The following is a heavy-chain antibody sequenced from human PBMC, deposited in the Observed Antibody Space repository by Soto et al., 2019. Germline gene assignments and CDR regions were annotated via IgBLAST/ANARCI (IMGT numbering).Heavy chain of an antibody. CDR1: GFTFSSYG. Sequence: GGSLRLSCAASGFTFSSYGMHWVRQAPGKGLEWVAVISYDGSNKYYADSVKGRFTISRDNPKNTLYLQMNSLRAEDTAVYYCAKFHCSSTSCYPYYYYYYGMDVWGQGTTVTVSS. CDR2: ISYDGSNK. D-gene: IGHD2-2*01. J-gene: IGHJ6*02. V-gene: IGHV3-30*18. CDR3: AKFHCSSTSCYPYYYYYYGMDV.